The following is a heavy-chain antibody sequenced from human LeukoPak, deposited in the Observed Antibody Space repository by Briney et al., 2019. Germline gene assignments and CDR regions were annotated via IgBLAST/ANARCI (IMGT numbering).Heavy chain of an antibody. D-gene: IGHD3-22*01. CDR1: GFTFDDYG. CDR2: INWNGDSI. Sequence: GGSLRLSCTASGFTFDDYGMHWVRQAPGKGLEWVSGINWNGDSIGHADSVKGRFTISRDNAKNSLYLQMNSLTPEDTALYYCTKGIHRDGRYYDSSGQFDFWGQGTLVTVSS. J-gene: IGHJ4*02. CDR3: TKGIHRDGRYYDSSGQFDF. V-gene: IGHV3-9*01.